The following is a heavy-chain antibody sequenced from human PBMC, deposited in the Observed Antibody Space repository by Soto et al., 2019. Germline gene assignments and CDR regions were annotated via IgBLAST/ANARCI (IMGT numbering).Heavy chain of an antibody. CDR2: FDPEDGET. D-gene: IGHD3-22*01. CDR1: GYTLTELS. Sequence: ASVKVSGKVSGYTLTELSMHWVRQAPGKGLEWRGGFDPEDGETIYAQKFQGRVTMTEDTSTDTAYMELSSLRSEDTAVYYCATVSYYDSSGYYYYFDYWGQGTMVTVCS. CDR3: ATVSYYDSSGYYYYFDY. V-gene: IGHV1-24*01. J-gene: IGHJ4*02.